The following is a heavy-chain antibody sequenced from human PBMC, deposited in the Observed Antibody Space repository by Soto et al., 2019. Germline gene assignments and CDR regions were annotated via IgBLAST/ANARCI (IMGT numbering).Heavy chain of an antibody. Sequence: WETLSLTCAVYGGSFSDYSWTWIRQPSGKGLEWIGEINDSGSTNYTPSLERRVTISRDTSKNRFSLKLSSVTAADTAVYYCARGSHKLHSYDSSGFYHYVDYWGQGSLVTVSS. CDR2: INDSGST. CDR1: GGSFSDYS. D-gene: IGHD3-22*01. CDR3: ARGSHKLHSYDSSGFYHYVDY. V-gene: IGHV4-34*01. J-gene: IGHJ4*02.